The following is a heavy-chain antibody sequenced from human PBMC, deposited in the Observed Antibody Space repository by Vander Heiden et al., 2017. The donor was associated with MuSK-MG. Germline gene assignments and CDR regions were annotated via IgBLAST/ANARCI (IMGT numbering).Heavy chain of an antibody. Sequence: QVQLVQSGAEVKKPGSSVKVSCKASGGTFSSYAISWVRQAPGQGLEWMGGIIPIFGTANYAQKFQGRVTITADKSTSTAYMELSSLRSEDTAVYYCARDLVRWDIAVAGRRDAFDIWGQGTRVTVSS. D-gene: IGHD6-19*01. CDR2: IIPIFGTA. CDR3: ARDLVRWDIAVAGRRDAFDI. J-gene: IGHJ3*02. CDR1: GGTFSSYA. V-gene: IGHV1-69*06.